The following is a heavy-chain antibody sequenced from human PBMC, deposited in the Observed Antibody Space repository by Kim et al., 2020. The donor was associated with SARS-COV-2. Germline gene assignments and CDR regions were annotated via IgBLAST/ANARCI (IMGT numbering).Heavy chain of an antibody. J-gene: IGHJ5*02. CDR3: AREESPGNLGWFDP. V-gene: IGHV1-2*02. CDR2: VDPNTGNT. CDR1: RHTFSDQY. D-gene: IGHD3-10*01. Sequence: ASVKVSCKASRHTFSDQYIHWVRQAPGQGLEWMGWVDPNTGNTDYARKFQGRVTMARDTSIITAYMELSRLTSDDTAIYYCAREESPGNLGWFDPWGQG.